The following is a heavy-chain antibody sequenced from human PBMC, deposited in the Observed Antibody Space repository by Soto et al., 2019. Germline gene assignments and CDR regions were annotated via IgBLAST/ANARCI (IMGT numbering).Heavy chain of an antibody. Sequence: PSETLSLSCSVSGGSISSSSYYWGWIRQPPGKGLEWIGSIYYSGSTYYNPSLKSRVTISVDTSKNQFSLKLSSVTAADTAVYSCARLGEVPQNWKRIDPWGQGTLVTVSS. CDR3: ARLGEVPQNWKRIDP. CDR2: IYYSGST. V-gene: IGHV4-39*01. CDR1: GGSISSSSYY. D-gene: IGHD1-1*01. J-gene: IGHJ5*02.